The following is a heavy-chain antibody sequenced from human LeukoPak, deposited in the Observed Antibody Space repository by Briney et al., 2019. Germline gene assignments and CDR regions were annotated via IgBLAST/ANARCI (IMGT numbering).Heavy chain of an antibody. D-gene: IGHD6-19*01. CDR1: GLTFSSYA. V-gene: IGHV3-23*01. Sequence: PGASLRLSCAAAGLTFSSYAMSWVRQAPGKGLEWVSRIIATGGSTYYADSVKGRFAISRDNSKNTLYLQLNGLRVEDTAVYYCAKGKTSGWDQDAFDIWGQGTMVTVSS. J-gene: IGHJ3*02. CDR2: IIATGGST. CDR3: AKGKTSGWDQDAFDI.